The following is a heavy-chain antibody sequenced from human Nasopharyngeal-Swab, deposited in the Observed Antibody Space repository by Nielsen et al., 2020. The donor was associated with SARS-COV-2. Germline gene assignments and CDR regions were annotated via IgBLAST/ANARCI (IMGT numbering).Heavy chain of an antibody. CDR3: ARDGIVVAGEIDA. V-gene: IGHV1-18*01. CDR1: GYTFDSYG. J-gene: IGHJ5*02. CDR2: TSVYNGNT. Sequence: ASVKVSCKAPGYTFDSYGISWVRQAPGQGPEWMGWTSVYNGNTNYAQKFQGRVTMTTDTSTSTGYMELRSLRSDDTAVYYCARDGIVVAGEIDAWGQGTRVTVSS. D-gene: IGHD2-15*01.